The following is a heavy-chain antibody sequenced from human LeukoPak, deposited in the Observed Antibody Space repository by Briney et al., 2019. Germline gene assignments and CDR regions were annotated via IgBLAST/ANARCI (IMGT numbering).Heavy chain of an antibody. CDR2: IKQDGSEK. J-gene: IGHJ4*02. Sequence: AGGSLRLSCAASGFTFSTYWMTWVRQAPGKGLEWVANIKQDGSEKYYVDSLKGRFTISRDNAKNSLFLQMNSLRAEDTAVYYCARDQPTGYYISSGYYEYFLDYWGQGTLVTVSS. V-gene: IGHV3-7*04. D-gene: IGHD3-22*01. CDR3: ARDQPTGYYISSGYYEYFLDY. CDR1: GFTFSTYW.